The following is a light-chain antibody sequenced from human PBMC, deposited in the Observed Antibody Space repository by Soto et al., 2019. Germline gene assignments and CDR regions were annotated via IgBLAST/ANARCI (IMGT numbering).Light chain of an antibody. Sequence: EIVLTQSPATLSLSPGERATLSCRASQSISSHLAWYQQKPGQAPRLLIYDSSNRATGIPARVSGGGSGTYFTLTISRLEPEDFAVFCSQQRNNLPLTFGGVTKLEI. V-gene: IGKV3-11*01. J-gene: IGKJ4*01. CDR3: QQRNNLPLT. CDR2: DSS. CDR1: QSISSH.